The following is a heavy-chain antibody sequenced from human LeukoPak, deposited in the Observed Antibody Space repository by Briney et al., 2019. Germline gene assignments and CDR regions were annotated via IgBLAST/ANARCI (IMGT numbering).Heavy chain of an antibody. Sequence: GGSLRLSCAASGFTFSSYGMHWVRQAPGKGLEWVAFIRYDGSNKYYADSVKGRFTISRDNSKNTLYLQMNSLRPEDTAVYYCAEDAQEPIGFDYWGQGTLVTVSS. D-gene: IGHD1-26*01. CDR3: AEDAQEPIGFDY. V-gene: IGHV3-30*02. CDR1: GFTFSSYG. CDR2: IRYDGSNK. J-gene: IGHJ4*02.